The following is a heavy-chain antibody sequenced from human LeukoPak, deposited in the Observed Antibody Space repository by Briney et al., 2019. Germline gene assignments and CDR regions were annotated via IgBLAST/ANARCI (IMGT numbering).Heavy chain of an antibody. V-gene: IGHV3-30*02. CDR3: AKDRVNYDSSGDYHYYMDV. CDR1: GFTFSSYG. CDR2: IRYDGSNK. D-gene: IGHD3-22*01. Sequence: GGSLRLSCAASGFTFSSYGMHWVRQAPGKGLEWVAFIRYDGSNKYYADSVKGRFTISRDNSKNTLYLQMNSLRAEDTAVYYCAKDRVNYDSSGDYHYYMDVWGKGTTVTVSS. J-gene: IGHJ6*03.